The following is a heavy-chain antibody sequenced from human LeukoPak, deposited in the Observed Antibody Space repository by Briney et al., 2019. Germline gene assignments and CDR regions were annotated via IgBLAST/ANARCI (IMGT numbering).Heavy chain of an antibody. CDR3: ARAWWDIVVVPAVNTVSLNY. CDR2: INTNSGGT. Sequence: GASVKVSCKASGYTFTVYYMHWVRQAPGQGLEWMGWINTNSGGTNYAQKFQGRVTITRDTSISTAYMELSRLRSDDTAVYYCARAWWDIVVVPAVNTVSLNYWGQGTLVTVSS. D-gene: IGHD2-2*01. CDR1: GYTFTVYY. J-gene: IGHJ4*02. V-gene: IGHV1-2*02.